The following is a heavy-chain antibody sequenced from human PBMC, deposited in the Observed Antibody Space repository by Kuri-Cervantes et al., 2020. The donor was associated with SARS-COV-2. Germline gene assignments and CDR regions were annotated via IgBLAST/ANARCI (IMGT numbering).Heavy chain of an antibody. CDR1: GDSVSTNSAA. D-gene: IGHD3-10*01. Sequence: TLSLTCAISGDSVSTNSAAWNWIRQSPSRGLEWLEKTHYSSKCYNDYAVSVKSRITSNPDTSKNQFSLQLNAVTHEDTAVYYCSGTYYGRDYWGQGTMVTVSS. J-gene: IGHJ4*02. V-gene: IGHV6-1*01. CDR3: SGTYYGRDY. CDR2: THYSSKCYN.